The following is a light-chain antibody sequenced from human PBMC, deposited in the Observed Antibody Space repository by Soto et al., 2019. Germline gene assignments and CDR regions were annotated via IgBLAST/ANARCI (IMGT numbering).Light chain of an antibody. Sequence: ETVMTQSPATVSVSPGERATLSCRASQSVSRNLAWYQHKPGQAPRLLIYGASTRATGIPVRFSGSGSGTEFTLTISSLQSEDFAVYYCQQYNDWPPLTFGGGTKVEIK. V-gene: IGKV3-15*01. CDR1: QSVSRN. J-gene: IGKJ4*01. CDR3: QQYNDWPPLT. CDR2: GAS.